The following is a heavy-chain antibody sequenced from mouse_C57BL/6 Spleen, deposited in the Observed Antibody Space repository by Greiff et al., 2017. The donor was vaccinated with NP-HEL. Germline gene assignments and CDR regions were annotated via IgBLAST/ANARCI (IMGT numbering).Heavy chain of an antibody. CDR1: GFTFSSYA. CDR3: ARGVTTGYFDV. J-gene: IGHJ1*03. D-gene: IGHD1-1*01. V-gene: IGHV5-4*03. CDR2: ISDGGSYS. Sequence: EVKLVESGGGLVKPGGSLKLSCAASGFTFSSYAMSWVRQTPEKRLEWVATISDGGSYSSYPDNVKGRFTISRDNAKNNLYLQMSHLKSEDTAMYYCARGVTTGYFDVWGTGTTVTVSS.